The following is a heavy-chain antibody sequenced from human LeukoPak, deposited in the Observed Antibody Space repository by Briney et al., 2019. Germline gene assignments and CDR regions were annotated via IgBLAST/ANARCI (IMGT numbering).Heavy chain of an antibody. Sequence: GGSLRLSCAASGFTVSSYYMTWVRQAPGKGLEWVSIIYDGGSTYYADSVKGRFSISRDGSKNTLFLQMNSLRAEDTAVYYCARDHNWHISYNYYYGMDVWGQGTTVTVSS. V-gene: IGHV3-66*01. CDR2: IYDGGST. CDR3: ARDHNWHISYNYYYGMDV. J-gene: IGHJ6*02. CDR1: GFTVSSYY. D-gene: IGHD2-21*01.